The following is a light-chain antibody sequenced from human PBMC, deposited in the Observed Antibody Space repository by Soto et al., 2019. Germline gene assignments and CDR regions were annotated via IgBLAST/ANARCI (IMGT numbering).Light chain of an antibody. V-gene: IGLV2-14*01. CDR3: SSYTSSNTV. J-gene: IGLJ3*02. CDR1: SGDIGGYNY. Sequence: QSALTQPASVSGSPGQSITISCTGTSGDIGGYNYVSWYQQHPGKAPKLLISEVTNRPSGVSNRFSGSKSGNTASLTISGLQAEDEADYYCSSYTSSNTVFGGGTKLTVL. CDR2: EVT.